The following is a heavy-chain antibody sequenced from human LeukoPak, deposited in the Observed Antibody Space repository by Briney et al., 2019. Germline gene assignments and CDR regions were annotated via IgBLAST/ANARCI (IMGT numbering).Heavy chain of an antibody. CDR2: ISSSGETK. CDR3: ARDQYGTRLD. CDR1: GFTVSSNY. V-gene: IGHV3-48*03. J-gene: IGHJ4*02. Sequence: GGSLRLSCAASGFTVSSNYMNWVRQAPGKGLEWVSHISSSGETKTYADSVQGRFTISRDNAKNSLYLQMNSLRAEDTAIYYCARDQYGTRLDWGQGTLVTVSS. D-gene: IGHD1-1*01.